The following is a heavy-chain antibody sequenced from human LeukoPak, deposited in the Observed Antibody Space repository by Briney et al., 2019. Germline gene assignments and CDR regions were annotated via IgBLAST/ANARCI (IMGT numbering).Heavy chain of an antibody. CDR3: ARVSHSYGFLGRLFQPTFDY. V-gene: IGHV4-31*03. Sequence: SQTLSLTCTVSGGSISSGVNYWTWIRQHPGKGLEWIGYIFYSGSTYYNPSLKSRVSISVDTSKNQFSLKLSSVTAADTAVYYCARVSHSYGFLGRLFQPTFDYWGQGTLVTVSS. D-gene: IGHD5-18*01. CDR1: GGSISSGVNY. J-gene: IGHJ4*02. CDR2: IFYSGST.